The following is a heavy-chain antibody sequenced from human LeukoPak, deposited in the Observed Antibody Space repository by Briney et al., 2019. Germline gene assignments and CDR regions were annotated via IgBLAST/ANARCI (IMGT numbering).Heavy chain of an antibody. CDR2: INTDGSST. CDR1: GFIFSNYG. D-gene: IGHD6-13*01. Sequence: GGSLRLSCAASGFIFSNYGMHWVRQAPGKGLAWVSRINTDGSSTTYADSVKGRFTISRDNAKNTLYLQMNSLRAEDTAVYFCVRVPGSNWFYYFDYWGQGALVTVSS. CDR3: VRVPGSNWFYYFDY. V-gene: IGHV3-74*01. J-gene: IGHJ4*02.